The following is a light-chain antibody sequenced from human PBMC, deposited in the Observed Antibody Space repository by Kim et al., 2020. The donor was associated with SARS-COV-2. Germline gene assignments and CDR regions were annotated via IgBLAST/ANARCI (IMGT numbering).Light chain of an antibody. CDR3: QQYNNWPYT. V-gene: IGKV3-15*01. CDR2: GAS. Sequence: SVSPGERATLSCRASQSVSSNLAWYQQKPGQAPSLLIYGASTRATGIPSRFSGSGSGTEFTLTISSLQSEDFAVYSCQQYNNWPYTFGQGIKLEIK. CDR1: QSVSSN. J-gene: IGKJ2*01.